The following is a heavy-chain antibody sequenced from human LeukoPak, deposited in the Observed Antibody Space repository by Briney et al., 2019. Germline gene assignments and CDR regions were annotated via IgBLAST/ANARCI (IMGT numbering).Heavy chain of an antibody. CDR1: GYTFTDYY. D-gene: IGHD6-13*01. CDR2: VDPEDGET. Sequence: GASVKVSCKASGYTFTDYYMHWVQQAPGKGLEWMGRVDPEDGETIYAEKFQGRVTITADTSTDTAYMELSSLRSEDTAVYYCATDSNWGQRSSSWHLGWDYWGQGTLVTVSS. CDR3: ATDSNWGQRSSSWHLGWDY. J-gene: IGHJ4*02. V-gene: IGHV1-69-2*01.